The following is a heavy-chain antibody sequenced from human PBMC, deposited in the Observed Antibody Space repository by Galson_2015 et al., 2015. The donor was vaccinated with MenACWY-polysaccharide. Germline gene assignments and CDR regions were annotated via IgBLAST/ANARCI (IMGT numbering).Heavy chain of an antibody. Sequence: SETLSLTSAVSGYSISRGYYWGWMRQAPGKGLEWIGRIYHSASTYYNPSLKSRITISVDKSKIQFSLNLNSGAAADTAVYYCARVEKYSGSYYILHWGQGTLVTVSS. CDR3: ARVEKYSGSYYILH. V-gene: IGHV4-38-2*01. CDR2: IYHSAST. J-gene: IGHJ4*02. D-gene: IGHD1-26*01. CDR1: GYSISRGYY.